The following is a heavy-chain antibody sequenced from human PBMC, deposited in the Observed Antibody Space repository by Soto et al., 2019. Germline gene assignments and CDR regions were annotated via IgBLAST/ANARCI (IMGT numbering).Heavy chain of an antibody. D-gene: IGHD3-3*01. CDR2: IYYSGST. V-gene: IGHV4-59*01. CDR1: GGSISSCY. Sequence: PSETLSLTCTVPGGSISSCYWSWIRQPPGKGLEWIGYIYYSGSTNYNPSLKSRVTISVDTSKNQFSLKLSSVTAADTAVYYCARDRGKDYDFYYGMDVWGQGTTVTVSS. J-gene: IGHJ6*02. CDR3: ARDRGKDYDFYYGMDV.